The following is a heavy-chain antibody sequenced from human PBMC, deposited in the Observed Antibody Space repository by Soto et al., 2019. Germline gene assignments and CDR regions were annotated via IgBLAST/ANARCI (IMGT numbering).Heavy chain of an antibody. CDR1: GYTFTGYY. CDR2: INPNSGGT. J-gene: IGHJ4*02. Sequence: QVQLVQSGAEVKKPGASVKVSCKASGYTFTGYYMHWVRQAPGQGLEWMGWINPNSGGTNYAQKVQGWVTMTRDTSISTAYMELSRLRSDDTAVYYCARAPRLSKSPFDYWGQGTLVTVSS. V-gene: IGHV1-2*04. D-gene: IGHD3-16*02. CDR3: ARAPRLSKSPFDY.